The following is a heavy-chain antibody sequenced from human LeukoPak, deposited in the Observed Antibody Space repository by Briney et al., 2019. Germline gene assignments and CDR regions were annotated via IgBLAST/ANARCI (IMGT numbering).Heavy chain of an antibody. CDR2: ISYDGSNK. J-gene: IGHJ4*02. D-gene: IGHD5-12*01. CDR3: AKDTISGYSGYDYFDY. CDR1: GFTFSSYG. Sequence: PGRSLRLSCAASGFTFSSYGMHWVRQAPGKGLEWVAVISYDGSNKYYADSVKGRFTISRDNSKNTLYLQMNSLRAEDTAVCYCAKDTISGYSGYDYFDYWGQGTLVTVSS. V-gene: IGHV3-30*18.